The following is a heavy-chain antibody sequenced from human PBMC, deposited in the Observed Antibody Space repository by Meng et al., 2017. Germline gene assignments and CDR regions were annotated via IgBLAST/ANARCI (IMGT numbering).Heavy chain of an antibody. CDR3: ARDRSSGWYEYYYYYYGMDV. V-gene: IGHV1-18*01. D-gene: IGHD6-19*01. CDR1: GYTFTSYG. Sequence: ASVKVSCKASGYTFTSYGISWVRQAPGQGLEWMGWISAYNGNTNYAQKLQGRVTMTTDTSTSTAYMELRGLRSDDTAVYYCARDRSSGWYEYYYYYYGMDVWGQGTTVTVSS. J-gene: IGHJ6*02. CDR2: ISAYNGNT.